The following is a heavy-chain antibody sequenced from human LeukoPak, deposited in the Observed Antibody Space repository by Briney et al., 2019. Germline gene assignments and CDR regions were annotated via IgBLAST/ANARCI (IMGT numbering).Heavy chain of an antibody. V-gene: IGHV1-2*07. Sequence: SVKVCCKASGYTFTGYYMHWVRQAPGQGLEWMGWINPNSGATLYAHKFQGRVTMTRDTSINTAYMELSSLRSDDTAVYYCTRAKRVIFDYWGQGTLDPVSS. CDR1: GYTFTGYY. CDR3: TRAKRVIFDY. D-gene: IGHD1-1*01. CDR2: INPNSGAT. J-gene: IGHJ4*02.